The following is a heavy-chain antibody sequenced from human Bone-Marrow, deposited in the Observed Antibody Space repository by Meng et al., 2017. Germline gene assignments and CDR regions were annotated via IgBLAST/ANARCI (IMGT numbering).Heavy chain of an antibody. CDR1: GFTFSSYE. D-gene: IGHD5-24*01. CDR3: ASGGGSGWLQNNFDY. J-gene: IGHJ4*01. V-gene: IGHV3-48*03. CDR2: ISCSGSTI. Sequence: GESLKISCSASGFTFSSYEMNWVRQAPGKGLEWVSYISCSGSTIYYADSVKGRFTISRDNAKNSLYLQMNSLRAEDTAVYYCASGGGSGWLQNNFDYWGQGTLVTVSS.